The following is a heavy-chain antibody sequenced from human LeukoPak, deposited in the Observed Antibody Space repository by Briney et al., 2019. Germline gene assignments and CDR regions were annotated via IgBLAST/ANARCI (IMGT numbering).Heavy chain of an antibody. CDR3: VATMVRGVITPIDY. J-gene: IGHJ4*02. D-gene: IGHD3-10*01. Sequence: SVKVSFKASGGTFSSYAISWVRQAPGQGLEWMGRIIPILGIANYAQKFQGRVTITADKSTSTAYMELSSLRSEDTAVYYCVATMVRGVITPIDYWGQGTLVTVSS. CDR2: IIPILGIA. V-gene: IGHV1-69*04. CDR1: GGTFSSYA.